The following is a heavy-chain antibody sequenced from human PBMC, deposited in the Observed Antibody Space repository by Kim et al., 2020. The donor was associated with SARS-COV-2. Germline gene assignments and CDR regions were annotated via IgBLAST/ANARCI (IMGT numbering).Heavy chain of an antibody. CDR1: GFTFSSYG. CDR2: ISYDGSNK. CDR3: AKGHGLYCSGGSCYSAPFDY. V-gene: IGHV3-30*18. Sequence: GGSLRLSCAASGFTFSSYGMHWVRQAPGKGLEWVAVISYDGSNKYYADSVKGRFTISRDNSKNTLYLQMNSLRAEDTAVYYCAKGHGLYCSGGSCYSAPFDYWGQGTLVNVSS. J-gene: IGHJ4*02. D-gene: IGHD2-15*01.